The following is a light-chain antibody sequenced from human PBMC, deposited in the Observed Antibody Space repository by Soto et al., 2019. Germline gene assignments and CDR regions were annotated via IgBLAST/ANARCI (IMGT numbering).Light chain of an antibody. CDR2: GNS. CDR3: QSYDSSLSGYGV. Sequence: QSVLTQPPSVSGAPGQRVTISCTGSSSNIGAGYDVHWYQQLPGTAPKLLIYGNSKRPAGVPDRFSGSKSGPSASLASTGLQADDEADYSCQSYDSSLSGYGVFGGGTKVTVL. J-gene: IGLJ2*01. CDR1: SSNIGAGYD. V-gene: IGLV1-40*01.